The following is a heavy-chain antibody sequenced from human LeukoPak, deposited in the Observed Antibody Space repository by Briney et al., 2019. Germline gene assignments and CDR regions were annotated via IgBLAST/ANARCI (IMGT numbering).Heavy chain of an antibody. J-gene: IGHJ3*02. Sequence: GGSLRLSCAASGFTFTAYTINWVRQAPGKGLEWVSAISGSGGSTYYADSVKGRFTISRDNSKNTLYLQMNSLRAEDTAVYYCAKRSGIVGATPEGAFDIWGQGTMVTVSS. CDR1: GFTFTAYT. CDR2: ISGSGGST. V-gene: IGHV3-23*01. CDR3: AKRSGIVGATPEGAFDI. D-gene: IGHD1-26*01.